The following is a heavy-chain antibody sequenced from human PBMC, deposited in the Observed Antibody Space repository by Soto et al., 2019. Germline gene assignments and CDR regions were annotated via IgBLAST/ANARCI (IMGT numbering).Heavy chain of an antibody. Sequence: QVQLQESGPGLVKPSQTLSLTCTVSGASVNSGGYFWNWIRQHPGKGLEWVGYIYYRGDTHYNPSLKSRLTISLDTSQHQFSLKLSSVTAADTAVYYCARSIVPIAAPGFDYWGQGTLVTVSS. V-gene: IGHV4-31*03. D-gene: IGHD1-26*01. J-gene: IGHJ4*02. CDR3: ARSIVPIAAPGFDY. CDR2: IYYRGDT. CDR1: GASVNSGGYF.